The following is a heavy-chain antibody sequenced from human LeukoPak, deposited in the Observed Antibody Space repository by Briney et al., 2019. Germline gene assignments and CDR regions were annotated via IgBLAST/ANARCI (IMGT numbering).Heavy chain of an antibody. CDR2: IYSGGNT. D-gene: IGHD2-2*01. V-gene: IGHV3-53*01. CDR1: GLTVSTNY. Sequence: GGSLRLSCSASGLTVSTNYLTWVRQAPGKGLEWVSVIYSGGNTYYADSVKGRFTISRDNAKNSLYLQMNSLRAEDTAVYYCARGRPAAMGVDYWGQGTLVTVSS. J-gene: IGHJ4*02. CDR3: ARGRPAAMGVDY.